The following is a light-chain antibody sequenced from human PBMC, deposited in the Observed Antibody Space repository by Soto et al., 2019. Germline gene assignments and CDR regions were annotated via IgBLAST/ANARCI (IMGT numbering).Light chain of an antibody. V-gene: IGKV1-9*01. CDR3: QQLNSYPRT. CDR2: AAS. J-gene: IGKJ1*01. Sequence: IPLTQSPSSLSASVGDRVTLTCRASQGISSYLAWYQQKPGKAPKLLIYAASTLQSGVPSRFSGSGSGTDFTLTISSLQPEDFATYYCQQLNSYPRTFGQGTKVEIK. CDR1: QGISSY.